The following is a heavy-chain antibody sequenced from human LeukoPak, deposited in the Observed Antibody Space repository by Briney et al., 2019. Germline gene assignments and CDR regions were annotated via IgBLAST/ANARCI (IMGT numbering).Heavy chain of an antibody. CDR3: ARAGGDSGYDSPNDAFDI. Sequence: GGSLRLSCAASGFTFSSYAMHWVRQAPGKGLEWVAVISYDGSNKYYADSVKGRFTISRDNSKNTLYLQMNSLRAEDTAVYYCARAGGDSGYDSPNDAFDIWGQGTMVTVPS. D-gene: IGHD5-12*01. J-gene: IGHJ3*02. CDR1: GFTFSSYA. V-gene: IGHV3-30-3*01. CDR2: ISYDGSNK.